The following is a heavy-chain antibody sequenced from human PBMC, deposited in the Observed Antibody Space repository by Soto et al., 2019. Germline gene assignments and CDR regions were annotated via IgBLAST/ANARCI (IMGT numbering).Heavy chain of an antibody. J-gene: IGHJ5*02. V-gene: IGHV5-10-1*01. CDR1: GYSFTSYW. Sequence: PGESLKISCKGSGYSFTSYWISWVRQMPGKGLEWMGRIDPSDSYTNYSPSFQGHVTISADKSISTAYLQWSSLKASDTAMYYCARRISVSVVKNWFDPCGQGTLVNVSS. CDR2: IDPSDSYT. D-gene: IGHD3-10*01. CDR3: ARRISVSVVKNWFDP.